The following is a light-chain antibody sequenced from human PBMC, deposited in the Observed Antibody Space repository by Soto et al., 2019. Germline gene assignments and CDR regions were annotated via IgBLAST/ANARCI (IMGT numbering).Light chain of an antibody. CDR3: QQYNNWPFT. CDR2: GAS. Sequence: EIVLTQSPGTLSLSPGERATLSCRASQSISSYLAWYQQKPGQAPRLLIYGASTRATGIPATFSGSGSGTEFTLTISSLQSEDFAVYYCQQYNNWPFTFGPGTKVDIK. J-gene: IGKJ3*01. V-gene: IGKV3-15*01. CDR1: QSISSY.